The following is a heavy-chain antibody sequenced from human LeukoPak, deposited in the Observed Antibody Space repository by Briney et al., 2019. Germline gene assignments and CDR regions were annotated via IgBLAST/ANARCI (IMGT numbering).Heavy chain of an antibody. CDR1: GFTFTSYS. Sequence: GGSLRLSCAASGFTFTSYSMNWVRQAPGKGLEWVSTISGGGGSTYYADSVKGRFTISRDNSKNTLFLQMDTLRVDDTAVYYCAKARSLGVTAAINYRGQGTLVTVSS. CDR3: AKARSLGVTAAINY. D-gene: IGHD2-2*02. J-gene: IGHJ4*02. V-gene: IGHV3-23*01. CDR2: ISGGGGST.